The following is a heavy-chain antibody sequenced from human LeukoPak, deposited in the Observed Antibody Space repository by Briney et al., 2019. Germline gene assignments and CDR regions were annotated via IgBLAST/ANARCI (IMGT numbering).Heavy chain of an antibody. CDR2: INHSGST. CDR1: GGSFSGYY. V-gene: IGHV4-34*01. CDR3: ARPLGYYGSGSYYSDWFDP. Sequence: SETLSLTCAVYGGSFSGYYWSWIRQPPGKGLEWIGEINHSGSTNYNPSLKSRVTISVDTSKNQFSLKLSSVTAADTAVYYCARPLGYYGSGSYYSDWFDPWGQGTLVTVSS. J-gene: IGHJ5*02. D-gene: IGHD3-10*01.